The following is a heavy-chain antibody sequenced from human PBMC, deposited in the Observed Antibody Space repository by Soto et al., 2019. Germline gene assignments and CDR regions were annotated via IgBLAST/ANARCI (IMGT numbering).Heavy chain of an antibody. CDR1: GGSISSGGYY. V-gene: IGHV4-31*03. CDR2: IYYSGST. J-gene: IGHJ5*02. D-gene: IGHD6-13*01. Sequence: QVQLQESGPGLVKPSQTLSLTCTVSGGSISSGGYYWSWIRQHPGKGLEWIGYIYYSGSTYYNPSLKSRVTISVDTSKNQFSLKLSSVTAADTAVYYCAREGDPDSSRAQDNWFDPWGQGTLVTVSS. CDR3: AREGDPDSSRAQDNWFDP.